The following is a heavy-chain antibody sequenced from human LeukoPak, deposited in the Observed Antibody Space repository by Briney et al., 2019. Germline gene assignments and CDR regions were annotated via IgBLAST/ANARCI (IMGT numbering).Heavy chain of an antibody. CDR2: ISSNGGST. CDR1: GFTFSNYT. J-gene: IGHJ4*02. CDR3: AREDY. V-gene: IGHV3-64*04. Sequence: PGGSLRLSCSASGFTFSNYTMHWVRQAPGKGLEYVSSISSNGGSTYYADSVKGRFTISRDNSKNTLYLQMNGLRAEDTAVYYCAREDYWGQGTLVTVSS.